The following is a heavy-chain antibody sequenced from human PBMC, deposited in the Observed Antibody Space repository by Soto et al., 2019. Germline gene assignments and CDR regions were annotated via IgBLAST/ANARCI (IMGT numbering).Heavy chain of an antibody. CDR1: GFTVSSNY. Sequence: GGSLRLSCAASGFTVSSNYMSWVRQAPGKGLEWVSVIYSGGSTYYADSVKGRFTISRDNSKNTLYLQMNSLRAEDTAVYYCARDPARSGVSDYWGQGTLVTVSS. CDR2: IYSGGST. V-gene: IGHV3-66*01. D-gene: IGHD1-26*01. J-gene: IGHJ4*02. CDR3: ARDPARSGVSDY.